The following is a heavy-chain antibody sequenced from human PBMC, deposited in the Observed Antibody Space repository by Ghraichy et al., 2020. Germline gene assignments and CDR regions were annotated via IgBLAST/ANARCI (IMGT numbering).Heavy chain of an antibody. CDR3: ARDIHDFWSGSLYYYGMDV. CDR1: GFTFSSYA. D-gene: IGHD3-3*01. J-gene: IGHJ6*02. V-gene: IGHV3-64*01. Sequence: GGSLRLSCAASGFTFSSYAMHWVRQAPGKGLEYVSAISSNGGSTYYANSVKGRFTISRDNSKNTLYLQMGSLRAEDMAVYYCARDIHDFWSGSLYYYGMDVWGQGTTVTVSS. CDR2: ISSNGGST.